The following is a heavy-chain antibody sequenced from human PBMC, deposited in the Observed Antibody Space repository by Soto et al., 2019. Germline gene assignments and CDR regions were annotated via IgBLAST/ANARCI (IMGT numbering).Heavy chain of an antibody. V-gene: IGHV3-43*01. D-gene: IGHD4-4*01. Sequence: EVQLVESGGVVVQPGGSLRLSCAASGFTFDDYTMHWVRQAPGKGLEWVSLISWDGGSTYYADSVKGRFTISRDNSKNSLYLQMNSLRTEDTALYYCANGYTVTLPIGYFDYWGQGTLVTVSS. CDR1: GFTFDDYT. CDR2: ISWDGGST. CDR3: ANGYTVTLPIGYFDY. J-gene: IGHJ4*02.